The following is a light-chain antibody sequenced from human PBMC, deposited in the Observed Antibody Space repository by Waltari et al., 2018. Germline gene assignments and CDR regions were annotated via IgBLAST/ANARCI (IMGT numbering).Light chain of an antibody. CDR3: QHHTEGLWT. CDR1: QNVTTN. V-gene: IGKV3-15*01. J-gene: IGKJ1*01. Sequence: REVTQSPATLSLSPGERATLSCRASQNVTTNLAWFQQKPGQTPRLLIYGASTRATDIPPSFGGSVSGKNFTLPINGRHFKVFAFYYFQHHTEGLWTFAKGPKVKI. CDR2: GAS.